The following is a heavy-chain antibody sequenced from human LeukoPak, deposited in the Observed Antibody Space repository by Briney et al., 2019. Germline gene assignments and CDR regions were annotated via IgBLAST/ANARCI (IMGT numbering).Heavy chain of an antibody. J-gene: IGHJ4*02. CDR3: ARDRSPIVVVPAAIPCFSG. V-gene: IGHV1-69*04. D-gene: IGHD2-2*01. CDR1: GGTFSSYT. Sequence: ASVKVSCKASGGTFSSYTISWVRQAPGQGLEWMGRIIPILGIANYAQKFQGRVTITADKSTSTAYMELSSLRSEDTAVYYCARDRSPIVVVPAAIPCFSGWGQGTLVTVSS. CDR2: IIPILGIA.